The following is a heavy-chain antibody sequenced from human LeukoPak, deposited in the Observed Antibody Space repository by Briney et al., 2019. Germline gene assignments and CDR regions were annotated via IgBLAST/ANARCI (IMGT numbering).Heavy chain of an antibody. CDR1: GGSISSHY. CDR2: IYYSGST. D-gene: IGHD1-1*01. J-gene: IGHJ5*02. V-gene: IGHV4-59*11. CDR3: ARVPRKQLGPAAFDP. Sequence: SKTLSLTCTVSGGSISSHYWSWIRQPPGKGLEWIGYIYYSGSTNYNPSLKSRVTISVDTSKNQFSLKLSSVTAADTAVYYCARVPRKQLGPAAFDPWGQGTLVTVSS.